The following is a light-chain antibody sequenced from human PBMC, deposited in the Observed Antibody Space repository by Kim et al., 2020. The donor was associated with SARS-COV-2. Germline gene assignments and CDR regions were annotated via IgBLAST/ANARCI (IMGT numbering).Light chain of an antibody. CDR3: QAWDSSTHNYV. V-gene: IGLV3-1*01. CDR2: KDN. J-gene: IGLJ1*01. Sequence: SYELTQPPSVSVSPGQTASITCSGYKLGDKYVSWYQQKPGQSPVVVIYKDNQRPSGIPERFSGSNSGNTATLTISGTQAMDEADYYCQAWDSSTHNYVFG. CDR1: KLGDKY.